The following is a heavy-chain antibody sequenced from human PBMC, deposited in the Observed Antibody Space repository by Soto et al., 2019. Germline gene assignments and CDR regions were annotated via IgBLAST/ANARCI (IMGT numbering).Heavy chain of an antibody. CDR3: EADDRFTTSWYHPFDF. J-gene: IGHJ3*01. Sequence: SVKVSCKASGFNFSTSAVQWVRQTRGQGLEWIGWIVAGTGNTASAQKFQERVTMTRDMSTSTAYVELSRLTAEDTAVYYCEADDRFTTSWYHPFDFWGQGTMVTVSS. V-gene: IGHV1-58*01. CDR2: IVAGTGNT. D-gene: IGHD6-13*01. CDR1: GFNFSTSA.